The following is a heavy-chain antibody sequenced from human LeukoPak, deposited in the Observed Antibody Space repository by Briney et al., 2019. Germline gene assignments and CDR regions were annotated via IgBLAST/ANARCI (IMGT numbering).Heavy chain of an antibody. V-gene: IGHV3-23*01. CDR2: ISGSGATS. D-gene: IGHD4-11*01. J-gene: IGHJ4*02. CDR3: ATHRTAVTTGMDY. CDR1: GFTVSSNY. Sequence: GGSLRLSCAASGFTVSSNYMSWVRQAPGKGLEWVSGISGSGATSLYADSVKGRFTISRDSSKNTLSLQMNSLRAEDTAVYYCATHRTAVTTGMDYWGQGTLVTVSS.